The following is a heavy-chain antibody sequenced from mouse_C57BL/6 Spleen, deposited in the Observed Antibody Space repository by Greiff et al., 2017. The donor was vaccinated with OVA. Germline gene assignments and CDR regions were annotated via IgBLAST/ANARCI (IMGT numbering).Heavy chain of an antibody. CDR3: ARGGTNWDY. J-gene: IGHJ2*01. CDR2: ISYDGSN. Sequence: EVKLVESGPGLVKPSQSLSLTCSVTGYSITSGYYWNWIRQFPGNKLEWMGYISYDGSNNYNPSLKNRISITRDTSKNQFFLKLNSVTTEDTATYYCARGGTNWDYWGQGTTLTVSS. CDR1: GYSITSGYY. D-gene: IGHD4-1*01. V-gene: IGHV3-6*01.